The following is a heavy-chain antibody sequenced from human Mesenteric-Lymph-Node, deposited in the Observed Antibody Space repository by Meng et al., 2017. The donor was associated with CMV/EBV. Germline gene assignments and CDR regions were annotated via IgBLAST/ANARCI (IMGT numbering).Heavy chain of an antibody. J-gene: IGHJ4*02. CDR2: VWHDGRKK. V-gene: IGHV3-30*02. CDR3: AKDQGTVARYFDY. Sequence: GFRLGTRPAPGVGQAPGGWLEWVAIVWHDGRKKYYRDSVTGRFTLSRDNSKNTLYLQMNSLRAEDTAVYSCAKDQGTVARYFDYWGQGTLVTVSS. D-gene: IGHD5-12*01. CDR1: GFRLGTRP.